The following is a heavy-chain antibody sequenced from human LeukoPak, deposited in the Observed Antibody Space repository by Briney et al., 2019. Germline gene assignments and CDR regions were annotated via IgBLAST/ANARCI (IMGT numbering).Heavy chain of an antibody. CDR1: GFTFSRYS. CDR2: ISSSSSTK. Sequence: GGSLRLSCAASGFTFSRYSMNWVRQAPGKGLEWVSYISSSSSTKYYADSVKGRFTISRDNAKSSLYLQMNSLRDEDTAVYFCARDPGHSSVGEPKHNDYWGRGTLVTVSS. V-gene: IGHV3-48*02. J-gene: IGHJ4*02. CDR3: ARDPGHSSVGEPKHNDY. D-gene: IGHD3-10*01.